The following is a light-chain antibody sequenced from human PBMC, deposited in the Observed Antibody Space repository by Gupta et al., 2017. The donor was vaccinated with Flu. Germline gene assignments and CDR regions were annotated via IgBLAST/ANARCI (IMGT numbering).Light chain of an antibody. Sequence: DIVMTQSPLSLPVTPGDPASISCRSSQSLLHSNGDDYLVWYLQRPGQSPQLLIYLGSNRASGVPDRFSGSGSGTDFTLKISRVEAEDVGVYYCMQALQTPWTFGQGTKV. CDR1: QSLLHSNGDDY. CDR2: LGS. J-gene: IGKJ1*01. V-gene: IGKV2-28*01. CDR3: MQALQTPWT.